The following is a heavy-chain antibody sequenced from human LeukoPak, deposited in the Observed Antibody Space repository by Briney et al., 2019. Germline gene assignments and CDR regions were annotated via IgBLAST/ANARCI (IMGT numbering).Heavy chain of an antibody. CDR3: ARDDLGGPYSGWFDP. V-gene: IGHV1-46*01. J-gene: IGHJ5*02. CDR2: INPSGGST. D-gene: IGHD2-21*01. Sequence: ASVKVSCKASGYTFTSYYMHWARQAPGQGLEWMGIINPSGGSTSYAQKFQGRVTMTRDTSTSTVYMELSSLRSEDTAVYYCARDDLGGPYSGWFDPWGQGTLVTVSS. CDR1: GYTFTSYY.